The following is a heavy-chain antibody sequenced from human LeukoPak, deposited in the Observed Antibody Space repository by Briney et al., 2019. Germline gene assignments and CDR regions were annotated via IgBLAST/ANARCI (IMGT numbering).Heavy chain of an antibody. Sequence: AGGSLRLSCAASGFTFSSYAMSWVRQAPGKGLEWVSSISSSSSYIYYADSVKGRFTISRDNAKNSLYLQMNSLRAEDTAVYYCARGTVTTGNWFDPWGQGTLVTVSS. CDR2: ISSSSSYI. CDR1: GFTFSSYA. J-gene: IGHJ5*02. V-gene: IGHV3-21*01. CDR3: ARGTVTTGNWFDP. D-gene: IGHD4-17*01.